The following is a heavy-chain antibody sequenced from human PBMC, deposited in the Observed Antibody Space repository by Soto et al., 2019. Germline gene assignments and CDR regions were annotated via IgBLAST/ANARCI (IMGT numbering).Heavy chain of an antibody. CDR1: GGSCRGYY. J-gene: IGHJ4*02. V-gene: IGHV4-34*01. Sequence: SVTLSLRCAVYGGSCRGYYWSWIRQPPGKGLEWIGEINHSGRTNYNPSLKSRVTISVDTSKNQLSLRLSSVTAADTAVYYCTREVSLSIDYWGQGNLVTVSS. CDR2: INHSGRT. CDR3: TREVSLSIDY.